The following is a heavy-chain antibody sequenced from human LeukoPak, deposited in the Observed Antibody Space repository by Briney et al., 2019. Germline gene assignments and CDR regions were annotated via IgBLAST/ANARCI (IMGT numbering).Heavy chain of an antibody. J-gene: IGHJ4*02. CDR3: ARRYCSSTSCLIDY. CDR2: IKQDGSEK. V-gene: IGHV3-7*04. Sequence: GGSLRLSCAASGVSFSSYWMSWVRQAPGKGLEGVANIKQDGSEKFYVDSVKGRFTISRDNAKESLYLQMNSLRAEDTAVYYCARRYCSSTSCLIDYWGQGTLVTVSS. D-gene: IGHD2-2*01. CDR1: GVSFSSYW.